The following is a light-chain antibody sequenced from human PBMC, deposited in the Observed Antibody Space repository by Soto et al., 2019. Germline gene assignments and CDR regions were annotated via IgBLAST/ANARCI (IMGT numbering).Light chain of an antibody. J-gene: IGKJ2*01. V-gene: IGKV3-15*01. Sequence: EIVMTQSPATLSVSPGERATLSCRASQSVSSNLAWYQQKPGQAPRLLIYGASTRATGIPARFSGSVSGTDFTLTISSLQSEDFAVYYCQQYDNWPYTFGQGTKLEIK. CDR1: QSVSSN. CDR3: QQYDNWPYT. CDR2: GAS.